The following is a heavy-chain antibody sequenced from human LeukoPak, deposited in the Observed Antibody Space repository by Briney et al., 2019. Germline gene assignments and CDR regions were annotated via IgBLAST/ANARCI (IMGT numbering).Heavy chain of an antibody. CDR3: AREGGYCSSTSCYNWFDP. CDR2: IYYSGST. CDR1: GGSISSYY. V-gene: IGHV4-59*12. D-gene: IGHD2-2*01. Sequence: SETLSLTCTVSGGSISSYYWSWIRQPPGKGLEWIGYIYYSGSTNYNPSLKSRVTISVDTSKNQFSLKLSSVTAADTAVYYCAREGGYCSSTSCYNWFDPWGQGTLVTVSS. J-gene: IGHJ5*02.